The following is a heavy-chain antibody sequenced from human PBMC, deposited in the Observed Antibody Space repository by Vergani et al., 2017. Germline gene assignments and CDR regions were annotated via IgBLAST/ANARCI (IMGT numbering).Heavy chain of an antibody. V-gene: IGHV3-11*01. D-gene: IGHD4-23*01. CDR2: ISDSGDIV. Sequence: QVQLVESGGGLVKPGGSLRLSCAASGFTFSDYYMGWIRQAPGKGLEWVSYISDSGDIVYYADSVRCRFTISRDNAKNSLFLQMKSLRDEDAAIYYCARATAVVRGEIDYWGQGTLVTVSS. CDR3: ARATAVVRGEIDY. CDR1: GFTFSDYY. J-gene: IGHJ4*02.